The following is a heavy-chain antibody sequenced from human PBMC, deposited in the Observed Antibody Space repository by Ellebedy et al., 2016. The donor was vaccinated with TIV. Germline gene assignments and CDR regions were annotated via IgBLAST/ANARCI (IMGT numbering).Heavy chain of an antibody. J-gene: IGHJ4*02. CDR3: AKDVLVGTTPPSLDS. V-gene: IGHV3-33*06. CDR2: IWSDGSYK. CDR1: GFTFSSYG. D-gene: IGHD3-22*01. Sequence: GESLKISCAASGFTFSSYGMHWVRQAPGKGLEWVAVIWSDGSYKYYADSVKGRFTISRDNSKNTLYLQMNSLRAEDTAVYYCAKDVLVGTTPPSLDSWGQGTLVTVSS.